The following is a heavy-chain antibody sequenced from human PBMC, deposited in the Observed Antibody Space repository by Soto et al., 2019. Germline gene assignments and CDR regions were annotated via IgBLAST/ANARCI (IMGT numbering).Heavy chain of an antibody. D-gene: IGHD6-13*01. V-gene: IGHV1-18*01. CDR1: GYTFTSYG. CDR2: ISAYNGNT. Sequence: ASVKVSCKASGYTFTSYGISWVRQAPGQGLEWMGWISAYNGNTNYAQKLQGRVTMTTDTSTSTAYMELRSLRSDDTAVYYCARDLSSREPDAFDIWGQGTMVTVSS. J-gene: IGHJ3*02. CDR3: ARDLSSREPDAFDI.